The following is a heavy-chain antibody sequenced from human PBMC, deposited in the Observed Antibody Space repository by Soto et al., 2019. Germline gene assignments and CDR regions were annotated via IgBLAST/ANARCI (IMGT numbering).Heavy chain of an antibody. Sequence: GGSLRLSCAASGFTFSSYEMNWVRQAPGKGLEWVSYISSSGSTIYYADSVKGRFTISRDNAKNSLYLQMNSLRAEDTAVYYCARGPSYLYYYYGMDVWGQGTTVTVSS. D-gene: IGHD1-26*01. CDR2: ISSSGSTI. CDR1: GFTFSSYE. CDR3: ARGPSYLYYYYGMDV. V-gene: IGHV3-48*03. J-gene: IGHJ6*02.